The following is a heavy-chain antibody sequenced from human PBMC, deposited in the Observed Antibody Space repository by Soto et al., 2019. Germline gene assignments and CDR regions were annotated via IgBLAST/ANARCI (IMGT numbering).Heavy chain of an antibody. D-gene: IGHD5-18*01. CDR1: RGAFGDYW. CDR2: INRDANDI. J-gene: IGHJ5*01. Sequence: EVQLVESGGGLVQPGGSLRLSCEASRGAFGDYWMHWVRQAPGKGLVWVSRINRDANDIIYADSVKGRFTASRGNAKNMLCLQMNSLRVEDTAVYYWARDVTHHWFESWGHGILVTVSS. CDR3: ARDVTHHWFES. V-gene: IGHV3-74*01.